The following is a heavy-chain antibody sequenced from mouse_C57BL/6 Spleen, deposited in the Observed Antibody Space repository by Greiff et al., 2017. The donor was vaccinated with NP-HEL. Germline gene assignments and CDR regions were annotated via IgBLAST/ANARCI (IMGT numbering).Heavy chain of an antibody. J-gene: IGHJ4*01. CDR1: GFTFSDYY. CDR2: ISNGGGST. CDR3: ARRELYYYAMDY. Sequence: EVQVVESGGGLVQPGESLKLSCAASGFTFSDYYMYWVRQTPEKRLEWVAYISNGGGSTYYPDTVKGRFTISRDNAKNTLYLQMSRLKSEDTAMYYCARRELYYYAMDYWGQGTSVTVSS. V-gene: IGHV5-12*01.